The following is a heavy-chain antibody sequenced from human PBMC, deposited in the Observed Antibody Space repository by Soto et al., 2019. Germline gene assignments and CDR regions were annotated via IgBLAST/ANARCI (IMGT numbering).Heavy chain of an antibody. CDR2: IYPGDSDT. Sequence: PGESLKISCKGLGNSFNNWIGWVRQMPGKGLEWVGIIYPGDSDTRYSPSFQGQITISADKSISTAYLQWSSLKASDTAIYFCARHLNCNGACLYGMDVWGQGTTVTVSS. CDR1: GNSFNNW. CDR3: ARHLNCNGACLYGMDV. D-gene: IGHD2-15*01. J-gene: IGHJ6*02. V-gene: IGHV5-51*01.